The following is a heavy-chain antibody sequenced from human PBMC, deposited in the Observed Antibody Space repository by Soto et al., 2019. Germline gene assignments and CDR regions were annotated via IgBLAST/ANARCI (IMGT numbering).Heavy chain of an antibody. J-gene: IGHJ6*02. D-gene: IGHD3-16*01. Sequence: SETLSLTCTVSGGSISSYYWSWIRQPPGKGLEWIGYIYYSGSTNYNPSLKSRVTISVDTSKNQFSLKLSSVTAADTAVYYCARDGGEYRRVNGMDVWGQGTTVTV. CDR3: ARDGGEYRRVNGMDV. CDR2: IYYSGST. V-gene: IGHV4-59*01. CDR1: GGSISSYY.